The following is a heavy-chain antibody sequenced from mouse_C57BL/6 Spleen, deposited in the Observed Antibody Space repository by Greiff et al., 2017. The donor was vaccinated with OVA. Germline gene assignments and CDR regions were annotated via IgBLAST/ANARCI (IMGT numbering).Heavy chain of an antibody. V-gene: IGHV14-2*01. CDR3: ASHYYGSSSYYYAMDY. CDR2: IDPEDGET. D-gene: IGHD1-1*01. J-gene: IGHJ4*01. CDR1: GFNIKDYY. Sequence: VQLQQSGAELVKPGASVKLSCTASGFNIKDYYMHWVKQRTEQGLEWIGRIDPEDGETKYAPKFQGKATITADTSSNTAYLQLSSLNSEDTAVYYCASHYYGSSSYYYAMDYWGQGTSVTVSS.